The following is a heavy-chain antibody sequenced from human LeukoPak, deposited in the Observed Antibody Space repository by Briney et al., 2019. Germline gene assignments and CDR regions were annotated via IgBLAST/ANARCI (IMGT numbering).Heavy chain of an antibody. D-gene: IGHD5-24*01. J-gene: IGHJ4*02. CDR1: GYIFASYG. CDR3: ARGGDGHNSPQEY. CDR2: IRSYNGDT. V-gene: IGHV1-18*01. Sequence: ASVKVSCKASGYIFASYGISWVRQAPGQGLEWMGWIRSYNGDTKYAKKFQGRVTMTTDTSTSTAYMELRSLRFDDTAMYYCARGGDGHNSPQEYWGQGTLVTVSS.